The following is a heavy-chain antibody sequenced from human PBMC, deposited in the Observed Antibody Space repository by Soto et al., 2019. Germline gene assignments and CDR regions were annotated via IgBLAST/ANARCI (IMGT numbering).Heavy chain of an antibody. J-gene: IGHJ4*02. CDR1: GFSFSDHY. CDR2: ISGGGSTI. D-gene: IGHD3-10*01. V-gene: IGHV3-11*01. CDR3: ASDPYYYASGY. Sequence: QVQLVESGGGLVKPGGSLRLSCAASGFSFSDHYMTWIRQPPGKGLEWVSYISGGGSTIHYADSVKGRFTVSRDNARNSLYLQMNSLRAEDTAFYYCASDPYYYASGYWGQGTLVTVSS.